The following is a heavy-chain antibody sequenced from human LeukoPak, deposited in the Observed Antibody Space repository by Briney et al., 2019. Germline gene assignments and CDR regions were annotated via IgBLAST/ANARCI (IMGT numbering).Heavy chain of an antibody. CDR3: AKETYSNYDHNWFDP. CDR2: IRYDGSNK. V-gene: IGHV3-30*02. Sequence: PGGSLRLSCAASGFTFSSYGMHWVRQAPGKGLEWVAFIRYDGSNKYYADSVKGRFTISRDNSKNTLYLQMNSLRAEDTAVYYCAKETYSNYDHNWFDPWGQGTLVTVSS. J-gene: IGHJ5*02. D-gene: IGHD4-11*01. CDR1: GFTFSSYG.